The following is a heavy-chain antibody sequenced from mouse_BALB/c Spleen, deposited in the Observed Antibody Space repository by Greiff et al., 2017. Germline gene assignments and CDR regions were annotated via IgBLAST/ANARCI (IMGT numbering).Heavy chain of an antibody. V-gene: IGHV5-6-3*01. CDR1: GFTFSSYG. J-gene: IGHJ2*01. Sequence: EVHLVESGGGLVQPGGSLKLSCAASGFTFSSYGMSWVRQTPDKRLELVATINSNGGSTYYPDSVKGRFTISRDNAKNTLYLQMSSLKSEDTAMYYCAILPYFDYWGQGTTLTVSS. CDR2: INSNGGST. D-gene: IGHD1-1*01. CDR3: AILPYFDY.